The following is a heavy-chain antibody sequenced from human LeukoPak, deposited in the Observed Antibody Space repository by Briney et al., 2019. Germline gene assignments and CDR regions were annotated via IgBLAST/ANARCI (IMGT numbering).Heavy chain of an antibody. CDR2: IYYSGST. J-gene: IGHJ6*02. CDR1: GGSISRSGYY. Sequence: SETLSLTCTVSGGSISRSGYYWSWIRQHPGKGLEWIGYIYYSGSTYYNPSLKSRVTISVDTSKNQFSLKLSSVTAADTAVYYCARDYGHDYGDYKPNYYYGMDVWGQGTTVTVSS. D-gene: IGHD4-17*01. V-gene: IGHV4-31*03. CDR3: ARDYGHDYGDYKPNYYYGMDV.